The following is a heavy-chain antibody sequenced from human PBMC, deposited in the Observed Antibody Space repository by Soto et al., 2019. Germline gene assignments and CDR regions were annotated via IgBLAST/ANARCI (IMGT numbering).Heavy chain of an antibody. CDR3: ARVGSGWRGVFDY. CDR2: ISAYNGNT. CDR1: GYNCRNYG. J-gene: IGHJ4*02. D-gene: IGHD6-19*01. Sequence: AAVKFSCKASGYNCRNYGITWVRQAPGQGLEWMGWISAYNGNTNYAQKLQGRVTMTTDTSTSIAYMELRSLRSDDTAVYYCARVGSGWRGVFDYWGQGTLVTVSS. V-gene: IGHV1-18*01.